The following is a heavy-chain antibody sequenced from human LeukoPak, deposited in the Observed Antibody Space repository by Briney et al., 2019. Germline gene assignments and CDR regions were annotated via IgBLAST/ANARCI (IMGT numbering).Heavy chain of an antibody. J-gene: IGHJ4*02. D-gene: IGHD6-19*01. CDR1: GFTFSSHY. CDR3: AAALAIAVGGTTPGDY. V-gene: IGHV3-21*06. Sequence: GGSLRLSCAASGFTFSSHYMNWVRHAPGKGLEWVSSITSSSSDIFYADSVKGRFTISRDNAKNSLYLKMNSLRVEDTAVYYCAAALAIAVGGTTPGDYWGQGTLVTVSS. CDR2: ITSSSSDI.